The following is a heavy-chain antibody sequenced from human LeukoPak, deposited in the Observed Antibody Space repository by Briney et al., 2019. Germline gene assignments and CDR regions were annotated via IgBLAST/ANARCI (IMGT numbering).Heavy chain of an antibody. V-gene: IGHV3-23*01. J-gene: IGHJ5*02. CDR2: IGSVGDST. D-gene: IGHD1-26*01. Sequence: GGSLRLSCAASGFNFRDAAMTWVRQAPGKGLEWVSLIGSVGDSTYYADSVKGRFTISRDNSENTLSLQMNSLRVEDTAIYYCARVLVGGTNWFDPWGQGTLVTVSS. CDR1: GFNFRDAA. CDR3: ARVLVGGTNWFDP.